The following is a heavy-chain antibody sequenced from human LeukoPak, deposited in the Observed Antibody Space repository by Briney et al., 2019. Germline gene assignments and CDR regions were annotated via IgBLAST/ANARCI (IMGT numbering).Heavy chain of an antibody. D-gene: IGHD4-23*01. CDR2: IYYSGST. CDR1: GGSISSGGYY. CDR3: ARGEYGGNFGGGDY. J-gene: IGHJ4*02. V-gene: IGHV4-31*03. Sequence: SETLSLTCTVSGGSISSGGYYWSWIRQHPGQGLEWIGYIYYSGSTYYNPSLKSRVTISVDTSKNQFSLKLSSVTAGDRTVYYCARGEYGGNFGGGDYWGQGTLVTVSS.